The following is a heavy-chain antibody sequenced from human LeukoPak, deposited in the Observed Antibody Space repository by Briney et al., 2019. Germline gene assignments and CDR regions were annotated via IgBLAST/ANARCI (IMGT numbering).Heavy chain of an antibody. Sequence: GGSLRLSCAASGFTFDDYAMHWVRQAPGKGLEWVSGISWNSGSIGYADSVKGRFTISRDNAKNSLYLQMNSLRAEDTALYYCAKDRDYAIPGYCFDYWGQGTLVTVSS. V-gene: IGHV3-9*01. J-gene: IGHJ4*02. D-gene: IGHD4-17*01. CDR1: GFTFDDYA. CDR3: AKDRDYAIPGYCFDY. CDR2: ISWNSGSI.